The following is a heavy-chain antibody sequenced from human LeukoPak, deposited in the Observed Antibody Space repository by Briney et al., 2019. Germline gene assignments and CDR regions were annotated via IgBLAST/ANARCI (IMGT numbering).Heavy chain of an antibody. D-gene: IGHD2-15*01. Sequence: PGGSLRLSCAAYGFTFSSYAMSWVRQAPGKGLEWVSAIGGSGGSTYYADSVKGRFTISRDNSKNTLYLQMNSLRAEDTAVYYCAKDGWTSEAYYYYGMDVWGQGTTVTVSS. CDR3: AKDGWTSEAYYYYGMDV. J-gene: IGHJ6*02. CDR2: IGGSGGST. CDR1: GFTFSSYA. V-gene: IGHV3-23*01.